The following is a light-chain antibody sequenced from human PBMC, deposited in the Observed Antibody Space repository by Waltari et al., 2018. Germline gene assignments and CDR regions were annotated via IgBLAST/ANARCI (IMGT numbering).Light chain of an antibody. CDR1: QSVGSSS. V-gene: IGKV3-20*01. Sequence: EIVLTQSPGTASLSPGARVTLSCRASQSVGSSSLAWYQQKPGQAPRLVIYRASRRATGIPDMFSVSGSGTDFSLTISRLEPEDFAVYYCQQHGTLPATFGQGTKGEIK. CDR3: QQHGTLPAT. J-gene: IGKJ1*01. CDR2: RAS.